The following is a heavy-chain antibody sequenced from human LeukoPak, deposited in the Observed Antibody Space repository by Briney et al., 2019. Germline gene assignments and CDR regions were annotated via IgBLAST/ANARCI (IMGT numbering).Heavy chain of an antibody. V-gene: IGHV3-13*01. CDR2: IGTAGDT. CDR3: VKSPWYHGSGSYSGTIH. Sequence: GGSLRLSCAASGFTFSSYDMHWVRQATGKGLEWVSAIGTAGDTYYPGSVKGRFTISRENAKNSLYLRMNSLRAGDTAVYYCVKSPWYHGSGSYSGTIHWGQGTLVTVSS. D-gene: IGHD3-10*01. CDR1: GFTFSSYD. J-gene: IGHJ4*02.